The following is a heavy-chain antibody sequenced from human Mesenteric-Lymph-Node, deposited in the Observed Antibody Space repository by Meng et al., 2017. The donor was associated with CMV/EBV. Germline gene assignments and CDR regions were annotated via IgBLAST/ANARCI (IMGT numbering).Heavy chain of an antibody. D-gene: IGHD3-10*01. Sequence: CAASGFTFSSYAMSWVRQAPGKGLEWVARIRGDGGDATYADSVKGRITISRDNAKNTLYLQMNSLRAEDTAMYYCGRDRVSGSGSLDYWGQGTLVTVSS. CDR1: GFTFSSYA. CDR2: IRGDGGDA. CDR3: GRDRVSGSGSLDY. V-gene: IGHV3-74*01. J-gene: IGHJ4*02.